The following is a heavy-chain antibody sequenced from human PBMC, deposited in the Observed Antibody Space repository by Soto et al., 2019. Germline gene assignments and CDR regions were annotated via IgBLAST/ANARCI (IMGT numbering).Heavy chain of an antibody. J-gene: IGHJ6*02. CDR2: INPNSGGT. CDR3: ARDQGSGWYENYYYGMDV. D-gene: IGHD6-19*01. CDR1: GYTFTGYY. V-gene: IGHV1-2*04. Sequence: GASMKVSCKASGYTFTGYYMHWVRQAPGQGLEWMGWINPNSGGTNYAQKFQGWVTMTRDTSISTAYMELSRLRSDDTAVYYCARDQGSGWYENYYYGMDVWGQGTTVTVSS.